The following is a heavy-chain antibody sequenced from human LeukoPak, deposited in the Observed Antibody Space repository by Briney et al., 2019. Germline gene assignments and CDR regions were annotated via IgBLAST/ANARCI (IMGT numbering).Heavy chain of an antibody. V-gene: IGHV1-24*01. D-gene: IGHD3-10*01. CDR3: ATAAMVRGVIIPYDAFDI. CDR1: GYTLTELS. CDR2: FDPEDGET. J-gene: IGHJ3*02. Sequence: ASVKVSCKVSGYTLTELSMHWVRQAPGKGLEWMGGFDPEDGETIYAQKFQGRVTMTEDTSTDTAYMELSSLRSEDTAVYYCATAAMVRGVIIPYDAFDIWGQGTMVTVSS.